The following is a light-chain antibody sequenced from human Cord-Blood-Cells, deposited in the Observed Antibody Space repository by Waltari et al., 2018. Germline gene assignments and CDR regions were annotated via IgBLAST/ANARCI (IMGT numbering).Light chain of an antibody. V-gene: IGLV2-14*01. CDR3: SSYTSSSTL. CDR2: DVS. Sequence: QSALTQPASVSGSPGQSITISCTGTSSYVGGYNYVSWYQQHPGKAPKLMIYDVSNRPSVVSNRFSGSKSGNTASLTISGLQAEDEADYYCSSYTSSSTLFGGGTKLTVL. J-gene: IGLJ2*01. CDR1: SSYVGGYNY.